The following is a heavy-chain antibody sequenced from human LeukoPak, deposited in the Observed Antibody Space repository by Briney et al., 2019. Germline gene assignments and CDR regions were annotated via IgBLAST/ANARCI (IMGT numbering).Heavy chain of an antibody. CDR2: IGTGGDT. J-gene: IGHJ4*02. Sequence: GGSLRLSCAASGFTFSRYDMHWVRQATGKGLEWVSAIGTGGDTYYPASVKGRFTISRENAKISLYLQMNSLRAGDTAIYYCTKDRRGPAAGTWYFDSWGQGTLVTVSS. CDR3: TKDRRGPAAGTWYFDS. D-gene: IGHD6-13*01. V-gene: IGHV3-13*01. CDR1: GFTFSRYD.